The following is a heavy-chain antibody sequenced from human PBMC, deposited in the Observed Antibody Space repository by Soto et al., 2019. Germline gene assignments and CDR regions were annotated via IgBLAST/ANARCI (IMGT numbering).Heavy chain of an antibody. CDR1: GGSVSSGTYY. CDR3: ASLRYCSSISCYAAFDF. J-gene: IGHJ3*01. Sequence: SETLSLTCTVSGGSVSSGTYYWSWIRQPPGKGLEWIGYIYYSGSTNYNPSLKSRVAILVDTSKNQFFLKLSSVTAADTAVYFCASLRYCSSISCYAAFDFWGQGTMVTVSS. CDR2: IYYSGST. D-gene: IGHD2-2*01. V-gene: IGHV4-61*01.